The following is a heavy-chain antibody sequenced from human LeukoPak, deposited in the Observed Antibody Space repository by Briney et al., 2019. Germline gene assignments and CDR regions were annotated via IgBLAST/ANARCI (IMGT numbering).Heavy chain of an antibody. D-gene: IGHD3-22*01. CDR2: ISGSGDDI. CDR1: GFSFSNYY. V-gene: IGHV3-11*01. CDR3: VRDIRAVGITLYFDY. Sequence: GGSLRLSCAASGFSFSNYYMSWIRQTPGKGLEWLSYISGSGDDIHHADSEKGRFTISRDNARNSLYLQMNSLRAEDTAMYYCVRDIRAVGITLYFDYWGQGILVTVTS. J-gene: IGHJ4*02.